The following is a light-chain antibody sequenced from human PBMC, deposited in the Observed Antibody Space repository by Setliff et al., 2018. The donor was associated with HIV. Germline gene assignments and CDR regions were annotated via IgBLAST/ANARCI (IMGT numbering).Light chain of an antibody. CDR3: KSYTGSSPLYV. V-gene: IGLV2-14*03. Sequence: LTQPASVSGSPGQSITISCTGTSSDIGGYDYVSWYQQHPGKAPKLLIYDVSDRPSGISRRFSGSKSGNTASLTISGLQAEDEADYYCKSYTGSSPLYVFGTGTKATVL. CDR2: DVS. J-gene: IGLJ1*01. CDR1: SSDIGGYDY.